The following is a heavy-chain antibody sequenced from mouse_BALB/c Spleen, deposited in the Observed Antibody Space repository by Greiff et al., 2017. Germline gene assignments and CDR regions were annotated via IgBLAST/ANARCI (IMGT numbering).Heavy chain of an antibody. CDR3: ARYGSSYVRYFDV. CDR2: ISYSGST. V-gene: IGHV3-2*02. Sequence: EVQLQESGLGLVKPSQSLSLTCTVTGYSITSDYAWNWIRQFPGNKLEWMGYISYSGSTSYNPSLKSRISITRDTSKNQFFLQLNSVTTEDTATYYCARYGSSYVRYFDVWGAGTTVTVSS. D-gene: IGHD1-1*01. CDR1: GYSITSDYA. J-gene: IGHJ1*01.